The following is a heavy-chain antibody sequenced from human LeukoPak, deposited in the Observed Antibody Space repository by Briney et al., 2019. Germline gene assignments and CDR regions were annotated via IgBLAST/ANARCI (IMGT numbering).Heavy chain of an antibody. CDR2: IYPGDSDT. CDR1: GYIFTTYW. CDR3: AKALGRGTNYGIGDF. D-gene: IGHD5-18*01. J-gene: IGHJ4*02. Sequence: SLRLSCKGSGYIFTTYWVAWVRQMPGKGLEWMGIIYPGDSDTRYSPSFQGQVTISADKSISTAYLQWSSLTASDTAMYYCAKALGRGTNYGIGDFWGQGTLVIVSS. V-gene: IGHV5-51*01.